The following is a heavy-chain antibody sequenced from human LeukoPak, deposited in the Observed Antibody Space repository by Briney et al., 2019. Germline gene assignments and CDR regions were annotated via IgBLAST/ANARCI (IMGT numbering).Heavy chain of an antibody. CDR1: GFSFGGYW. J-gene: IGHJ4*02. CDR2: IKEDGNEK. D-gene: IGHD3-16*01. CDR3: ARGGGKFDN. Sequence: GGSLRPSCAASGFSFGGYWMSWVRQAPGKGLEWVANIKEDGNEKYYMDSVKGRFTISRDNANNSLYLQMNSLRAEDTAVYYCARGGGKFDNWGQGTLVPVSS. V-gene: IGHV3-7*04.